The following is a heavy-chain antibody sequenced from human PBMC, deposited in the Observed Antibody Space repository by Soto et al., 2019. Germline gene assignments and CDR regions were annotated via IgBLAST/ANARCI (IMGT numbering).Heavy chain of an antibody. J-gene: IGHJ6*02. CDR2: IYPGDSDT. CDR3: ARTAAAGKYYYGMDG. V-gene: IGHV5-51*01. D-gene: IGHD6-13*01. CDR1: GYSFTSYW. Sequence: PGESLNISCKGSGYSFTSYWIGWVRQMPGKGLECMGIIYPGDSDTRYSPSFQGQVTISADKSISTAYLQWSSLKASDTAMYYCARTAAAGKYYYGMDGWGQGTTVTVYS.